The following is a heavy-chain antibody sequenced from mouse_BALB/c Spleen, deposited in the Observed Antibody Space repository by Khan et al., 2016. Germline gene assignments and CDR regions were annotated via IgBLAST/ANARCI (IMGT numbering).Heavy chain of an antibody. CDR2: ISYSGST. J-gene: IGHJ4*01. CDR1: GYSITSDYA. D-gene: IGHD1-1*01. CDR3: ARSDYGDKDAMDY. Sequence: EVQLQESGPGLVKPSQSLSLTCTVTGYSITSDYAWNWIRQFPGNRLEWMGYISYSGSTSYHPSLKSRISITRDTSKNQFFLQLNSVTSEDTATYYCARSDYGDKDAMDYWGQGTSVTVSS. V-gene: IGHV3-2*02.